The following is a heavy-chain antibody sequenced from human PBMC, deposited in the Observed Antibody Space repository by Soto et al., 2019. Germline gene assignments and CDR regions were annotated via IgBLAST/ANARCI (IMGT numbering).Heavy chain of an antibody. CDR1: GFTFSSYS. CDR2: ISSSSSYI. Sequence: PGGSLRLSCAASGFTFSSYSMNWVRQAPGKGLEWVSSISSSSSYIDYADSVKGRFTISRDNAKNSLYLQMNSLRAEDTAFYYCAKDTGPNWGQGTLVTVSS. J-gene: IGHJ4*02. CDR3: AKDTGPN. V-gene: IGHV3-21*04.